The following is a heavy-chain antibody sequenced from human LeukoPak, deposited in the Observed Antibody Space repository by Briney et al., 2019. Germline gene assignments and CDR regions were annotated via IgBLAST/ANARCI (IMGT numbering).Heavy chain of an antibody. CDR2: IYSGGNT. Sequence: GGSLRLSCAASGFTVSNSFITWVRQARGRGLEWVSVIYSGGNTHYADSVKGRFTISRDNFKHTLYLQMNSLRAEDTAVYYCARGLAWFDPWGQGTLVTVSS. J-gene: IGHJ5*02. CDR3: ARGLAWFDP. CDR1: GFTVSNSF. V-gene: IGHV3-66*01.